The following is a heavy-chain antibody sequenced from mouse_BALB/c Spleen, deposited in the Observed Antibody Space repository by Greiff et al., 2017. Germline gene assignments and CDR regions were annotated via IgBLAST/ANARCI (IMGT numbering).Heavy chain of an antibody. Sequence: EVKLMESGPGLVKPSQSLSLTCTVTGYSITSDYAWNWIRQFPGNKLEWMGYISYSGSTSYNPSLKSRISITRDTSKNQFFLQLNSVTTEDTATYYCASCYRSNSLYYYAMDYWGQGTSVTVSS. CDR3: ASCYRSNSLYYYAMDY. CDR1: GYSITSDYA. D-gene: IGHD2-14*01. J-gene: IGHJ4*01. V-gene: IGHV3-2*02. CDR2: ISYSGST.